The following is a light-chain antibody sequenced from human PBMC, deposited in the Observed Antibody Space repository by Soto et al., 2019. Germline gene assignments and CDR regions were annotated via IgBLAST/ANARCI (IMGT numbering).Light chain of an antibody. J-gene: IGKJ5*01. V-gene: IGKV1D-12*01. CDR3: QQANRFPIT. CDR1: QGISAW. CDR2: AAS. Sequence: DIQMTQSPSSVSESVGDRVTITCRASQGISAWLAWYQQKPGKAPKLLIYAASRLQSGVPSRFSGSGFGTDCTRTISSLQPDDFANYNRQQANRFPITCGQGTLMEIK.